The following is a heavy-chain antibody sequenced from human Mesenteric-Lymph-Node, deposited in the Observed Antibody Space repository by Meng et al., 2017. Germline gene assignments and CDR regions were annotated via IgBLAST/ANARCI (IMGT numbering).Heavy chain of an antibody. CDR3: AKDRVLGNASPDAFDI. Sequence: GESLKISCAVSGFTFSNYAMYWVRQAPGKGLEWVSAITGSGSNTYYTDSVKGRFTISRDNSQNTLYLQMNNLRAEDTAIYYCAKDRVLGNASPDAFDIWGQGTMVTVSS. V-gene: IGHV3-23*01. J-gene: IGHJ3*02. CDR2: ITGSGSNT. D-gene: IGHD1-26*01. CDR1: GFTFSNYA.